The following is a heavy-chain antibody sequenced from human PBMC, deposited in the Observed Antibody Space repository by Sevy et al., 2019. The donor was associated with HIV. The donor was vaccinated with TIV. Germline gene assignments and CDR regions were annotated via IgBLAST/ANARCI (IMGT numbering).Heavy chain of an antibody. J-gene: IGHJ3*02. V-gene: IGHV3-23*01. CDR2: ISGNGENT. CDR3: ARDGRGISAFDI. CDR1: EFTFSSHA. Sequence: GGSLRLSCTASEFTFSSHAVSWVRQAPGKGLEWVSAISGNGENTHYADSVRGRVTISRDNFKNTLYLQMNSLRAEDTALYYCARDGRGISAFDIWGQGTMVTVSS. D-gene: IGHD3-3*02.